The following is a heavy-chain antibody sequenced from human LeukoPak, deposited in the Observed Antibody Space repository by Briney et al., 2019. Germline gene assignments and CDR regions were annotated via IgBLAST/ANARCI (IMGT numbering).Heavy chain of an antibody. V-gene: IGHV4-34*01. Sequence: PSETLSLTCIVSGDSVSGYYWSWIRQPPGKGLEWIGEINHSGSTNYNPSLKSRVTISVDTSKNQFSLKLSSVTAADTAVYYCARHSSRRDGYNGVYYFDYWGQGTLVTVSS. CDR3: ARHSSRRDGYNGVYYFDY. CDR1: GDSVSGYY. D-gene: IGHD5-24*01. CDR2: INHSGST. J-gene: IGHJ4*02.